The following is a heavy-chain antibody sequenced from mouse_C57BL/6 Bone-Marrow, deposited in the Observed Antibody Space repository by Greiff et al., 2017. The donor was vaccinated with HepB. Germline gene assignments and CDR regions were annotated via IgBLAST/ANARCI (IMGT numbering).Heavy chain of an antibody. J-gene: IGHJ3*01. Sequence: EVKLVESGGGLVKPGGSLKLSCAASGFTFSSYAMSWVRQTPEKRLEWVATISDGGSYTYYPDNVKGRFTISRDNAKNNLYLQMSHLKSEDTAMYYCARERIYYYGSSYKGFAYWGQGTLVTVSA. V-gene: IGHV5-4*01. CDR3: ARERIYYYGSSYKGFAY. CDR2: ISDGGSYT. CDR1: GFTFSSYA. D-gene: IGHD1-1*01.